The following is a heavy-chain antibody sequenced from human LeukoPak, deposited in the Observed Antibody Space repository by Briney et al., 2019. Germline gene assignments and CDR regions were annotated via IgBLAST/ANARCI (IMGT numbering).Heavy chain of an antibody. Sequence: GGSLRLSCAASGFTFSSYAMSWVRQAPGKGLEWVSAISGSGGSTYYADSVKGRFTISRDDAKNTLYLQMNSLRADDSAVYCAGTSTTCCNYWGQGTLVTVSS. D-gene: IGHD2-2*01. CDR2: ISGSGGST. V-gene: IGHV3-23*01. CDR1: GFTFSSYA. CDR3: GTSTTCCNY. J-gene: IGHJ4*02.